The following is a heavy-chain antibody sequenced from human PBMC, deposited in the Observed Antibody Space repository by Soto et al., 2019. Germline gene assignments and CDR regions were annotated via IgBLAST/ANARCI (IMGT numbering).Heavy chain of an antibody. CDR2: AHSSGST. V-gene: IGHV4-4*02. CDR1: GGSISDNW. CDR3: AKPHMDGFSLHY. D-gene: IGHD3-10*01. J-gene: IGHJ4*02. Sequence: SETLSLTCAVLGGSISDNWWSWVRQPPGKGLEWIGEAHSSGSTNYNPSLKSRVSISVDKSENQISLKLSPVTAADTAIYYCAKPHMDGFSLHYWGQGTLVTVSS.